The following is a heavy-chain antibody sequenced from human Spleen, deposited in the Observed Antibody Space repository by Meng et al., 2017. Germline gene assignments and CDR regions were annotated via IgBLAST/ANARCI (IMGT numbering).Heavy chain of an antibody. CDR3: ATTDDFWSGYSSLGFAF. CDR1: GFTFSSYA. J-gene: IGHJ4*01. Sequence: GESLKISCAASGFTFSSYAMSWVRQAPGKGLEWVSAISGSGGSTYYADSVKGRFTISRDNSKNTLYLQMNSLRAEDTAVYYCATTDDFWSGYSSLGFAFWGQGNQV. D-gene: IGHD3-3*01. CDR2: ISGSGGST. V-gene: IGHV3-23*01.